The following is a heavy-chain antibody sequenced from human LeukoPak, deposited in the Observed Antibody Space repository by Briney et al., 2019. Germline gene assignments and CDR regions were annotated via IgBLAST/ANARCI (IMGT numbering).Heavy chain of an antibody. CDR2: IYSGGST. D-gene: IGHD5-24*01. V-gene: IGHV3-53*04. J-gene: IGHJ4*02. CDR1: GFTVSSNY. Sequence: GSLRLSCAASGFTVSSNYMSWVRQAPGKGLEWVSVIYSGGSTYYADSVKGRFAISRHNSKNTLYLQMNSLRAEDTAVYYCARARDGYIEYYFDYWGQGTLVTVSS. CDR3: ARARDGYIEYYFDY.